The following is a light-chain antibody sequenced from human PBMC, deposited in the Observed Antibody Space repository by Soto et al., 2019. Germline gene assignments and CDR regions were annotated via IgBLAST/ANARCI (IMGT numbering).Light chain of an antibody. V-gene: IGKV3-20*01. CDR3: QQYGSSPWT. CDR2: GAS. J-gene: IGKJ1*01. CDR1: QSVSSNY. Sequence: PGERATLSCRASQSVSSNYLAWYQQKPGQAPRLLIYGASSRATGIPDRFSGSGSGTDFTLTISRLEPEDFAVYYCQQYGSSPWTFGQGTKVDIK.